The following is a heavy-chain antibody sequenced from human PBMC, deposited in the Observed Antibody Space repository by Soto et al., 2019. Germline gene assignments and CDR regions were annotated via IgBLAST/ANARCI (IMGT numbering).Heavy chain of an antibody. Sequence: PSETLSLTCAISGDSVSSYSAAWNWIRQSPSGGLEWMGRTYYRSRFFSYYAESVKSRIIINPDTSKNQFSLQLKSVTPEDTAVYYCVRDRYSSSGWFDPWGQGTLVTVSS. D-gene: IGHD3-10*01. J-gene: IGHJ5*02. V-gene: IGHV6-1*01. CDR2: TYYRSRFFS. CDR3: VRDRYSSSGWFDP. CDR1: GDSVSSYSAA.